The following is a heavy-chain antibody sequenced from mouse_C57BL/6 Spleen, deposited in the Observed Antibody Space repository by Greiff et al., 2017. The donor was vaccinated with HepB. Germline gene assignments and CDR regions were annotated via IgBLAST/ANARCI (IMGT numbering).Heavy chain of an antibody. J-gene: IGHJ4*01. CDR1: GFTFSDYG. CDR2: ISSGSSTI. Sequence: EVQGVESGGGLVKPGGSLKLSCAASGFTFSDYGMHWVRQAPEKGLEWVAYISSGSSTIYYADTVKGRFTISRDNAKNTLFLQMTSLRSEDTAMYYCARPLYAMDYLGQGTSVTVSS. V-gene: IGHV5-17*01. CDR3: ARPLYAMDY.